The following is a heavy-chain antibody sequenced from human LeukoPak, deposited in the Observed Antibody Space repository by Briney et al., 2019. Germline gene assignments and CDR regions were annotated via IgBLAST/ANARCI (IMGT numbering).Heavy chain of an antibody. V-gene: IGHV3-30*18. CDR3: AKRLKRNYYYHYAMDV. J-gene: IGHJ6*02. CDR1: GFTFNNYG. D-gene: IGHD3-22*01. Sequence: PGGSLRLSCAASGFTFNNYGMHWVRQAPGKGLEWVAVISYDGRNIHYPDSVKGRFTISRDISTDTLWLQMDSLRTEDTAVYYCAKRLKRNYYYHYAMDVWGQGTTVTVSS. CDR2: ISYDGRNI.